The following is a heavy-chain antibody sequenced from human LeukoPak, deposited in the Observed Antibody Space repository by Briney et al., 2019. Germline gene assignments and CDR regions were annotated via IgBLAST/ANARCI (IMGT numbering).Heavy chain of an antibody. CDR3: ARDPLPTYYYGSGSYPDYFDY. J-gene: IGHJ4*02. D-gene: IGHD3-10*01. CDR1: GYTFSRYG. V-gene: IGHV1-18*04. Sequence: GASVKVSCKASGYTFSRYGISWVRQAPGQGLEWMGWISAYNGNTNYAQKFQGRVTMTTETSTSTAYMELRSLRSDDTAVYYCARDPLPTYYYGSGSYPDYFDYWGQGTLVTVSS. CDR2: ISAYNGNT.